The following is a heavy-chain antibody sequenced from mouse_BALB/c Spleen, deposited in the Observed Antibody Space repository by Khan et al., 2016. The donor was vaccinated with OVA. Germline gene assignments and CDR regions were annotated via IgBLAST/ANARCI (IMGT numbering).Heavy chain of an antibody. CDR1: GFDFSRYW. J-gene: IGHJ4*01. Sequence: EVQLVESGGGLVQPGGSLKLSCAASGFDFSRYWMSWVRQAPGKGLEWIGEINPDSSTINYTPSLKDKFIISRENAQNKLYLQMSKVRSEDTALYYCARGLRRYYYAMDYWGQGTSVTVSS. CDR2: INPDSSTI. D-gene: IGHD2-2*01. CDR3: ARGLRRYYYAMDY. V-gene: IGHV4-1*02.